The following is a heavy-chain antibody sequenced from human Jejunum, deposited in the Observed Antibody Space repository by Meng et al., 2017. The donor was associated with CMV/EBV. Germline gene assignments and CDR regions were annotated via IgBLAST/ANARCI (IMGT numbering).Heavy chain of an antibody. Sequence: ISSSSFYWGGVRQSPGKGLEWIGSINYSGTTYYNPSLRSRVTISLDPSGRQFSLKLTSMTAADTAVYHCARGCYTTSCYRGSFDYWGRGTLVTVSS. J-gene: IGHJ4*02. V-gene: IGHV4-39*07. CDR3: ARGCYTTSCYRGSFDY. D-gene: IGHD2-2*02. CDR1: ISSSSFY. CDR2: INYSGTT.